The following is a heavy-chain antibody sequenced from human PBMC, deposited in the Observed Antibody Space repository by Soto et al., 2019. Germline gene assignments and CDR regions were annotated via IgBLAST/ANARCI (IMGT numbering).Heavy chain of an antibody. J-gene: IGHJ4*02. D-gene: IGHD3-9*01. V-gene: IGHV4-39*01. Sequence: SETLSLTCPVSGDSVNSDKYYWAWIRQPPGKGLEWIGSIYYRGNTYYNPSLQTRVTISLDKSKSQFSLRLNSVTAADSAVYFCARLEGLATISYYFDFWGQGAQVTVSS. CDR3: ARLEGLATISYYFDF. CDR1: GDSVNSDKYY. CDR2: IYYRGNT.